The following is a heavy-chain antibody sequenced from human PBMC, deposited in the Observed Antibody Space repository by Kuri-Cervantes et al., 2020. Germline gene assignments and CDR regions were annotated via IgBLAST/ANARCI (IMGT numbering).Heavy chain of an antibody. V-gene: IGHV3-7*01. CDR1: GFTFSSHW. CDR3: ARLRDFWSGYYSPAGDY. D-gene: IGHD3-3*01. J-gene: IGHJ4*02. Sequence: GESLKISCAASGFTFSSHWMSWVRQAPGKGLEWVARIKEDGSDIWYVDSVKGRFTISRDNAKNSLYLQMNSLRAEDTAVYYCARLRDFWSGYYSPAGDYWGQGTLVTVSS. CDR2: IKEDGSDI.